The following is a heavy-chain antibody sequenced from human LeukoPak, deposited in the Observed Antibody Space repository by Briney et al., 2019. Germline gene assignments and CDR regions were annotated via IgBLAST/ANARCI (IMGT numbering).Heavy chain of an antibody. CDR1: GGSISSYY. Sequence: SETLSLTCTVSGGSISSYYLSWIRQTAGKGLEWIGRMYSSGSNYNPSLKSRVAMSIDTSKNQFSLKLSSVTAADTAVYYCARLRIAAAPFDYWGQGTLVTVSS. D-gene: IGHD6-13*01. CDR3: ARLRIAAAPFDY. CDR2: MYSSGS. J-gene: IGHJ4*02. V-gene: IGHV4-4*07.